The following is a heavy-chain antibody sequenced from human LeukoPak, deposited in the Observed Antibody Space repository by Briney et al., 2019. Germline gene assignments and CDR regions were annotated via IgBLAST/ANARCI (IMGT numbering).Heavy chain of an antibody. V-gene: IGHV4-39*01. CDR2: IYFSGNT. Sequence: PSETLSLTCTVSGVSVTTNSFYWGWIRQPPGKGLEWIGSIYFSGNTHYKSSLKSRVTISVDLPKNQFALKLRSVTAADTAVYYCARYCLGSGCYRGFDYWGQGTLVTVSS. CDR1: GVSVTTNSFY. D-gene: IGHD2-15*01. CDR3: ARYCLGSGCYRGFDY. J-gene: IGHJ4*02.